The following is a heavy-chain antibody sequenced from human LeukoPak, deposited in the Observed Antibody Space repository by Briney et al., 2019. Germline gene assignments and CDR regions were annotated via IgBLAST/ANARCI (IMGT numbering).Heavy chain of an antibody. CDR2: IYSGGST. CDR1: GFTVNSNY. D-gene: IGHD3-22*01. Sequence: PGGSLRLSCVASGFTVNSNYMFWVRQAPGKGLEWVSVIYSGGSTYYADSVKGRFTISRDNSKNTLYLQMNSLRAKDTAVYYCAKHQDYYDSSGYSPYGAFDIWGQGTMVTVSS. CDR3: AKHQDYYDSSGYSPYGAFDI. J-gene: IGHJ3*02. V-gene: IGHV3-66*04.